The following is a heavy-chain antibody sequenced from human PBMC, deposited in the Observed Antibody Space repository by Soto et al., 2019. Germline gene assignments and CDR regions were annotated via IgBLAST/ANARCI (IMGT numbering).Heavy chain of an antibody. Sequence: QVQLVQSGAEVKKPGASVKVSCKASGYTFTGYYMHWVRQAPGQGPEWMGWINPNSGGTPYQGRVTVTRDTSIITAYMELSSLRSDDTAVYYCARGGSSSLDYWGQGTLVTVSS. CDR2: INPNSGGT. D-gene: IGHD6-6*01. J-gene: IGHJ4*02. CDR1: GYTFTGYY. CDR3: ARGGSSSLDY. V-gene: IGHV1-2*02.